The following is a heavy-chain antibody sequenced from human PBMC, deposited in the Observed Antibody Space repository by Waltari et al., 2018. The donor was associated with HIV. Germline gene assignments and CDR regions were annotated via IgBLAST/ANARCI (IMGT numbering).Heavy chain of an antibody. CDR2: IYNAGST. V-gene: IGHV3-66*01. CDR1: GFTFSNYN. CDR3: ERVYSYGYFDY. D-gene: IGHD5-18*01. J-gene: IGHJ4*02. Sequence: EVQLVESGGGLVKPGGSLRLSCAASGFTFSNYNMNWVRQAPGKGCEWVSVIYNAGSTDYAESVRGRFTISRDTSKNTVSLQMKSLRADDTAVYYCERVYSYGYFDYWGQGTLVTVSS.